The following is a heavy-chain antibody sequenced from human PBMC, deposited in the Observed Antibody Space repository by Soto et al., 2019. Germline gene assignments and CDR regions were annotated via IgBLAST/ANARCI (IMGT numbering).Heavy chain of an antibody. J-gene: IGHJ4*02. V-gene: IGHV1-69*02. Sequence: ASVKVSCKASGGTISSYTISWVRQAPGQGLEWMGRIIPILGIANYAQKFQGRVTITADKSTSTAYMELSSLRSEDTAVYYCARGPYSSSIFYDYWGQGTLVTVSS. D-gene: IGHD6-13*01. CDR1: GGTISSYT. CDR3: ARGPYSSSIFYDY. CDR2: IIPILGIA.